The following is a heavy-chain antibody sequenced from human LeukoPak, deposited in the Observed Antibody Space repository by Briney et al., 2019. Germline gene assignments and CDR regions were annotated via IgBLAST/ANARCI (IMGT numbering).Heavy chain of an antibody. J-gene: IGHJ6*03. D-gene: IGHD6-6*01. CDR3: VRDRNNPSSSAYYYYYYMDV. V-gene: IGHV1-69*06. Sequence: GASVKVSCKASGYTFTSYDINWVRQAPGQGLEWMGGIIPIFGTANYAQKFQGRVTITADKSTSTAYMELSSLRSEDTAVYYCVRDRNNPSSSAYYYYYYMDVWGKGTTVTVSS. CDR1: GYTFTSYD. CDR2: IIPIFGTA.